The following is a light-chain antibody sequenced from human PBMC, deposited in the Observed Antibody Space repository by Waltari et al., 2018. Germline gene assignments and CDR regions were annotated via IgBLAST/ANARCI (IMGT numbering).Light chain of an antibody. CDR1: GGAIWASHF. CDR2: YVT. V-gene: IGLV2-14*03. J-gene: IGLJ3*02. Sequence: QYALLHPPSVSGSPGQTLTISPTRIGGAIWASHFVSWYHHPPGRAPQVIIYYVTNRPSGISARYSASKSADTASLTISGHQAEDEGDYYCSSQTPDGVVLFGGGTRVTVL. CDR3: SSQTPDGVVL.